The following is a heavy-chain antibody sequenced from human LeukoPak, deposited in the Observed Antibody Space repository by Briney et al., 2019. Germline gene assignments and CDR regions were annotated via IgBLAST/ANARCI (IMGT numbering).Heavy chain of an antibody. CDR1: RYTFTSYG. D-gene: IGHD4-17*01. J-gene: IGHJ4*02. CDR2: ISAYNGNT. CDR3: ARGTYGALDDY. Sequence: ASVKVSYKPSRYTFTSYGISLVRQAPGQRREWMGWISAYNGNTKYAQKLQGRVTMTTDTSTSTAYMELRSLRSVDTAVYYCARGTYGALDDYWGQGTLVTVSS. V-gene: IGHV1-18*04.